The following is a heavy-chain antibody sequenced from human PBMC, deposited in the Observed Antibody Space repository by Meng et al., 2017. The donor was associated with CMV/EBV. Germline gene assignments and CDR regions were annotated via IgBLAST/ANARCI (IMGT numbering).Heavy chain of an antibody. CDR2: INPNSGGT. Sequence: ASVKVSCKASGYTFTGHYLHWVRQAPGQGLEWMGWINPNSGGTYYAQKFQGRVTMTRDTSISTAYMELSRLRSDDTAVYYCARDLKRWRITIFPYWGQGTLVTVSS. CDR1: GYTFTGHY. V-gene: IGHV1-2*02. CDR3: ARDLKRWRITIFPY. J-gene: IGHJ4*02. D-gene: IGHD3-3*01.